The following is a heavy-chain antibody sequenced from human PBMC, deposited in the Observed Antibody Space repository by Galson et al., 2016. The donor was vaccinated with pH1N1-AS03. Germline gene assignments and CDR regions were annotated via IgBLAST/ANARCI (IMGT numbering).Heavy chain of an antibody. CDR2: ISPYNGNT. J-gene: IGHJ5*02. D-gene: IGHD2-15*01. CDR1: GYTFPNFG. Sequence: SVKVSCKASGYTFPNFGMSWVRQAPGQGLEWMGWISPYNGNTQYAQRLEGRVTMTTDTSTNTAYLDLRSLTYHDTAVYYCARAAPFDPWGHGTLVIVSS. CDR3: ARAAPFDP. V-gene: IGHV1-18*04.